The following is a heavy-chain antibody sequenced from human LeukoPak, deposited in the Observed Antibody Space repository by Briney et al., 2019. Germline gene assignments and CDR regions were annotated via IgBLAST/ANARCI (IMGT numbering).Heavy chain of an antibody. CDR3: ARGSGAARPYFDY. CDR1: GGSISSYY. Sequence: SETLSLTCTVSGGSISSYYWSWIRQPPGKGLEWIGYIYYSGSTNYNPSLKSRVTISVDTSKNQFSLKLSSVTAADTAVYYCARGSGAARPYFDYWGQGTLVTVSS. D-gene: IGHD6-6*01. V-gene: IGHV4-59*01. J-gene: IGHJ4*02. CDR2: IYYSGST.